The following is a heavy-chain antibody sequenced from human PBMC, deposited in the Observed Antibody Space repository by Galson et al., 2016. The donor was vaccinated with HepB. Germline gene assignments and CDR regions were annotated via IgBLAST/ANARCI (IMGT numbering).Heavy chain of an antibody. D-gene: IGHD2-15*01. J-gene: IGHJ6*02. V-gene: IGHV1-2*04. CDR3: ARSYCSDSGCFPHGMDI. CDR2: INPNSGGT. Sequence: SVKVSCKASGYTFTGHYMHWVRQAPGQGLEWMGWINPNSGGTNYAQKFQGWVTISRDSSISTAYMELRGLKSDDTAVYYCARSYCSDSGCFPHGMDIWGLGNTVTFSS. CDR1: GYTFTGHY.